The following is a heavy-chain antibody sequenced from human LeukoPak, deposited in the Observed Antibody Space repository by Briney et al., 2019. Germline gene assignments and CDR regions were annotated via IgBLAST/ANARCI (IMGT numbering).Heavy chain of an antibody. D-gene: IGHD3-10*01. Sequence: KPSETLSLTCTVSGGSISSYYWSWIRQPPGKGLEWIGYIYYSGSTFYNPSLKSRITISVDTSKNQFSLKLSSVTAADTAVYYCARQARVRENYIDYWGQGTLVTVSS. V-gene: IGHV4-59*06. CDR3: ARQARVRENYIDY. CDR2: IYYSGST. CDR1: GGSISSYY. J-gene: IGHJ4*02.